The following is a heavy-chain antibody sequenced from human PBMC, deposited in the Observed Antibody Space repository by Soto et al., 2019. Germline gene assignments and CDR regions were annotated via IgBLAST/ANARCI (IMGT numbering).Heavy chain of an antibody. CDR2: IYYSGST. CDR3: ATNYAYYYYYGMDV. CDR1: GGSIGSSSYY. D-gene: IGHD4-4*01. Sequence: PSETLSLTCTVSGGSIGSSSYYWGWIRQPPGKGLEWIGSIYYSGSTYYNPSLKSRVTISVDTSKNQFSLKLSSVTAADTAVYYCATNYAYYYYYGMDVWGQGTTVTVSS. V-gene: IGHV4-39*01. J-gene: IGHJ6*02.